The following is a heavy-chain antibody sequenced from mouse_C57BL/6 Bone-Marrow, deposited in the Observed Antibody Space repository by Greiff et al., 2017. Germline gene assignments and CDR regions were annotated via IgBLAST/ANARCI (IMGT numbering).Heavy chain of an antibody. CDR2: IYPGSGST. CDR1: GYTFTSYW. Sequence: QVQLKQPGAELVKPGASVKMSCKASGYTFTSYWITWVKQRPGQGLEWIGDIYPGSGSTNYNEQFKSKSTLTVDTSTRTAYMQLSSLTSEDSAVYYCARPYYSNYWYFDVWGTGTTVTVSS. V-gene: IGHV1-55*01. J-gene: IGHJ1*03. CDR3: ARPYYSNYWYFDV. D-gene: IGHD2-5*01.